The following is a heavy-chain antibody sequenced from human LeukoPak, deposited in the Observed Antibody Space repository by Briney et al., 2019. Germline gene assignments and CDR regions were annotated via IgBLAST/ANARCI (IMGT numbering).Heavy chain of an antibody. CDR3: AKGRDYGDY. V-gene: IGHV3-7*01. CDR2: INQDGREK. Sequence: GGSLRLSCAASGFIFSSYWMSWVRQAPGKGLQWVANINQDGREKYYMDSMKGRLNISRDNTENSVFLQLTSLRPEDTGIYFCAKGRDYGDYWGQGTLVAVSS. CDR1: GFIFSSYW. J-gene: IGHJ4*02.